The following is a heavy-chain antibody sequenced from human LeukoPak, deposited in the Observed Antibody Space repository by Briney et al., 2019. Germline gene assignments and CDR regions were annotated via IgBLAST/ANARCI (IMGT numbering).Heavy chain of an antibody. CDR2: ISSSSYI. J-gene: IGHJ5*02. Sequence: GGSLRLSCAASGFTFSSYSMNWVRQAPGKGLEWVSSISSSSYIYYADSVKGRFTISRDNAKNSLYLQMNSLRAEDTAVYYCARYSGWQLNWFDPWGQGTLVTVSS. CDR3: ARYSGWQLNWFDP. CDR1: GFTFSSYS. D-gene: IGHD6-19*01. V-gene: IGHV3-21*01.